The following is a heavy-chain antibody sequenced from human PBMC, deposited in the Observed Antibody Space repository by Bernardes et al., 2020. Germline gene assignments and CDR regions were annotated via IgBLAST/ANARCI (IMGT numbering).Heavy chain of an antibody. CDR1: VDSVSSNSAA. V-gene: IGHV6-1*01. Sequence: QTLSLTCAISVDSVSSNSAAWNWIRRSPSRGLEWLGRTYYRSRWWNDYAVSMKSRITVNPDTSKNQFSLQLNSVTPEDTAVYYCARDYYYGMDVWGQGTTVTVSS. CDR3: ARDYYYGMDV. J-gene: IGHJ6*02. CDR2: TYYRSRWWN.